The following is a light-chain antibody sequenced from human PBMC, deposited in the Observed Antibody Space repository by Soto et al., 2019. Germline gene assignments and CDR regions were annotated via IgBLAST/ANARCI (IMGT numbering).Light chain of an antibody. V-gene: IGKV3D-20*02. J-gene: IGKJ5*01. Sequence: EIVLTQSPGTLSLSPGERATLSCRASQSVINHYLAWYQPKPGQAPRLXIYDASQRETGIPAKFSGSGSGTKFTRTISSLEPEDFAVDYCQQRRSWQVTFGQGTRLEIK. CDR2: DAS. CDR1: QSVINHY. CDR3: QQRRSWQVT.